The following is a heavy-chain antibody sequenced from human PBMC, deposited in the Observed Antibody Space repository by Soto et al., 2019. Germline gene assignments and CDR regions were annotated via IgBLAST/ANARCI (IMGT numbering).Heavy chain of an antibody. CDR1: GGTFSSYA. J-gene: IGHJ6*02. D-gene: IGHD4-4*01. CDR3: ARGDVSNTPRDYYYGMDV. Sequence: ASVKVSCKASGGTFSSYAISWVRQAPGQGREWMGGIIPIFGTANYAQKFQGRVTITADESTSTAYMELSSLRSEDTAVYYCARGDVSNTPRDYYYGMDVWGQGXTVTV. CDR2: IIPIFGTA. V-gene: IGHV1-69*13.